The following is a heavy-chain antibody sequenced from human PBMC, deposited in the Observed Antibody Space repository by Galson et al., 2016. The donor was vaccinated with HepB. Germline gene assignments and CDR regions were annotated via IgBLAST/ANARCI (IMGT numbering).Heavy chain of an antibody. J-gene: IGHJ6*02. CDR2: IYYSGST. Sequence: SETLSLTCTVSGGSTSSYYWTWIRQPPGKGLEWIGYIYYSGSTNYNPSLKSRVTISVDTSENQFSLKLRSVTAADTAVYYCAIVKSVGGYYYHGMDVWGQGTTVAVSS. CDR1: GGSTSSYY. D-gene: IGHD2-2*01. V-gene: IGHV4-59*01. CDR3: AIVKSVGGYYYHGMDV.